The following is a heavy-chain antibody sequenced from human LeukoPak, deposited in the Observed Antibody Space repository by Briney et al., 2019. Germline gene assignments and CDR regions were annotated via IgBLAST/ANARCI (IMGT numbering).Heavy chain of an antibody. CDR2: IAVYNGDT. CDR3: ARQAGYSTGWYGGYYFDH. V-gene: IGHV1-18*01. CDR1: GYTFTSYG. J-gene: IGHJ4*02. D-gene: IGHD6-19*01. Sequence: ASVKVSCKASGYTFTSYGISWVRQAPGQGPEWMGWIAVYNGDTKFLQKFQGRVTLTTDASTNTAYMELRSLTSDDTAVYYCARQAGYSTGWYGGYYFDHWGQGTPVTDSS.